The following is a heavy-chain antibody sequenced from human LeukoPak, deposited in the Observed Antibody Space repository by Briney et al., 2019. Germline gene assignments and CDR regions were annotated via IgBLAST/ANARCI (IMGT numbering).Heavy chain of an antibody. Sequence: GGSLRLSCAASGFTFSSYGMHWVRQAPGKGLEWVAFIRYDGSNKYYADSVKGRFTFSRDNSKNTLYLQMNSLRAEDTAVYYCAHMAAAGSSTTFDYWGQGTLVTVSS. V-gene: IGHV3-30*02. CDR2: IRYDGSNK. J-gene: IGHJ4*02. D-gene: IGHD6-13*01. CDR3: AHMAAAGSSTTFDY. CDR1: GFTFSSYG.